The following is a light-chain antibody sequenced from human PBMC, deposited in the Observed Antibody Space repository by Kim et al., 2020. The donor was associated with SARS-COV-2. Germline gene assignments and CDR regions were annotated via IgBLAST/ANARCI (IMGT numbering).Light chain of an antibody. CDR3: QQYYTTPPT. V-gene: IGKV4-1*01. J-gene: IGKJ4*01. Sequence: ATFNCKSSQSILYRSKNKNHLAWYQQKPGQPPKLLVYGASTRESVFPDRFSGSGSGTDFTLTISSLQAEDVAVYYCQQYYTTPPTFGGGTKVDIK. CDR2: GAS. CDR1: QSILYRSKNKNH.